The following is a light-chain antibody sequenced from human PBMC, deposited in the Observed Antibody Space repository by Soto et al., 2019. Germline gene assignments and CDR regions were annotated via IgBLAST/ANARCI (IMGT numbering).Light chain of an antibody. CDR1: QNINRC. CDR2: AAS. Sequence: DIQMTQSPPSLYASIGDRVTITCRASQNINRCLNWYQQKAGTAPKLLIYAASTAQGGVPSRFSGSGSGTDFTLTIGSLQPEDLATYYCQQCYSAVTFGPGTKVDIK. V-gene: IGKV1-39*01. CDR3: QQCYSAVT. J-gene: IGKJ3*01.